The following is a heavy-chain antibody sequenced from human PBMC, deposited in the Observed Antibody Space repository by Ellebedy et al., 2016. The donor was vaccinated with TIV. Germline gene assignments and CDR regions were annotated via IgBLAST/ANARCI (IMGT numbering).Heavy chain of an antibody. D-gene: IGHD3-16*02. CDR2: IYYSGST. J-gene: IGHJ3*02. CDR3: ARGDMLTYGGVIVRGGYDI. V-gene: IGHV4-59*08. CDR1: GGSIRSYY. Sequence: MPSETLSLTCTVSGGSIRSYYWSWIRQPPGKGLEWIGYIYYSGSTDYNPSLKSRVTISVDTSKNQFSLKLSSVTAADTAVYYCARGDMLTYGGVIVRGGYDIWGRGTMVTVST.